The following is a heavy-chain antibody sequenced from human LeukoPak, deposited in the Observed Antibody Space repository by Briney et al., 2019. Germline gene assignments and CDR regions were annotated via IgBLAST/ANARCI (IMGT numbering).Heavy chain of an antibody. CDR3: AKGRRWELPTEFDY. Sequence: GRSLRLSCAASGFTFSSYGMHWVRQAPGKGLEWVAVISYDGGNKYYADSVKGRSTISRDNSKNTLYLQMNSLRAEDTAVYYCAKGRRWELPTEFDYWGQGTLVTVSS. V-gene: IGHV3-30*18. CDR2: ISYDGGNK. D-gene: IGHD1-26*01. J-gene: IGHJ4*02. CDR1: GFTFSSYG.